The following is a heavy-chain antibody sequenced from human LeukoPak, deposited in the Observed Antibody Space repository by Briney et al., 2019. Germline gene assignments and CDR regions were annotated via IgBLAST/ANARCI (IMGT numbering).Heavy chain of an antibody. V-gene: IGHV4-39*07. CDR3: ARGGHYGPESVDY. D-gene: IGHD3-10*01. CDR2: IYYSGST. J-gene: IGHJ4*02. CDR1: GGSISSSSYY. Sequence: SQTLSLTCTVSGGSISSSSYYWGWIRQPPGKGLEWIGSIYYSGSTYYNPSLKSRVTISVDTSKNQFSLKLSSVTAADTAVYYCARGGHYGPESVDYWGQGTLVTVSS.